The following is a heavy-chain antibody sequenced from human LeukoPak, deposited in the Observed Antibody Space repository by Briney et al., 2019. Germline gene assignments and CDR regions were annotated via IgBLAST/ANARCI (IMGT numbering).Heavy chain of an antibody. J-gene: IGHJ3*01. D-gene: IGHD1-26*01. V-gene: IGHV4-59*01. CDR2: SYSGGNA. Sequence: KPSETLSLTCTVSGASTSAYYWSWIRQPPGKGLEWIGYSYSGGNANYNPSLKTRVTISIDTSENQFSLRLTSVTAADTAGYFCAHSNGGGGYYINAFAVWGQGTLVTISS. CDR3: AHSNGGGGYYINAFAV. CDR1: GASTSAYY.